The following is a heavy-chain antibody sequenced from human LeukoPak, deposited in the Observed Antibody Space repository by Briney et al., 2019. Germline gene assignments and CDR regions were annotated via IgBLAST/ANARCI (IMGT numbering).Heavy chain of an antibody. J-gene: IGHJ4*02. V-gene: IGHV3-30*18. CDR2: ISYDGSNK. CDR3: AKGDVLRFLEWLFLD. CDR1: GFTFSSYG. Sequence: GRSLRLSCAASGFTFSSYGMHWVRQAPGKGLEWVAVISYDGSNKYYADSVKGRFTISRDNSKNTLYLQMNSLRAEDTAVYYCAKGDVLRFLEWLFLDWGQGTLVTVSS. D-gene: IGHD3-3*01.